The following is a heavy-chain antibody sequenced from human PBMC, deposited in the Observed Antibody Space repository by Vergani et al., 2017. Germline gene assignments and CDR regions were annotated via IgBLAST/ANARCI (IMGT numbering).Heavy chain of an antibody. Sequence: QVQLQESGPGLVKPSQTLSLTCTVSGGSISSGDYYWSWIRQPPGKGLEWIGYIYYSGSTYYNPSLKSRVTISVDTSKNQFSLKLSSVTAADTAVYYCAREGYYGSGSYYPNWFDPWGQGTLVTVSS. D-gene: IGHD3-10*01. CDR3: AREGYYGSGSYYPNWFDP. CDR1: GGSISSGDYY. V-gene: IGHV4-30-4*08. J-gene: IGHJ5*02. CDR2: IYYSGST.